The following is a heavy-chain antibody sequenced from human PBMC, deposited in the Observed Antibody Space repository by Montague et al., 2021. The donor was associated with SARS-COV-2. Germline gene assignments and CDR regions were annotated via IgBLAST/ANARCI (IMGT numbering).Heavy chain of an antibody. CDR3: ASDWQGGAVRGT. D-gene: IGHD2-21*01. V-gene: IGHV4-61*01. CDR2: IDYGGSP. Sequence: SETLSLTCTVSGVSVSNRYTHWSWIRQSPGKGLEWIGHIDYGGSPNYSPSLHSRVTMSLDTSKNQLSLRLNSATAADTAAYYCASDWQGGAVRGTWGQGTLVTVSS. CDR1: GVSVSNRYTH. J-gene: IGHJ5*02.